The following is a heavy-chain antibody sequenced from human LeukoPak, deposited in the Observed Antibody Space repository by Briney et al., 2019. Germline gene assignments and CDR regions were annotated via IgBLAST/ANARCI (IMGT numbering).Heavy chain of an antibody. CDR2: IYYSGST. D-gene: IGHD6-13*01. CDR1: GGSISSSSYY. V-gene: IGHV4-39*07. J-gene: IGHJ5*02. Sequence: SEALSLTCTVSGGSISSSSYYWGWIRQPPGKGLEWIGSIYYSGSTYYNPSLKSRVTISVDTSKNQFSLKLSSVTAADTAVYYCARDKRVYSSSWYWFDPWGQGTLVTVSS. CDR3: ARDKRVYSSSWYWFDP.